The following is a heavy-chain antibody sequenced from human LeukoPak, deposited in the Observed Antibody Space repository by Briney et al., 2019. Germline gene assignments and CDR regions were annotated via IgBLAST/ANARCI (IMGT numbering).Heavy chain of an antibody. CDR2: ISGSGGST. CDR3: AKSEVVAATLIDY. V-gene: IGHV3-23*01. CDR1: GFTFSSYA. Sequence: PGGSLRLSCAASGFTFSSYAMSWVRQAPGKGLEWVSAISGSGGSTYYADSVKGRSTISRDNSKNTLYLQMNSLRAEDTAVYYRAKSEVVAATLIDYWGQGTLVTVSS. J-gene: IGHJ4*02. D-gene: IGHD2-15*01.